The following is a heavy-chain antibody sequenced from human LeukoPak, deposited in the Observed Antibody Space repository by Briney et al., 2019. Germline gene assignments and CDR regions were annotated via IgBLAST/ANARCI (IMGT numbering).Heavy chain of an antibody. CDR1: YTFTXXX. CDR2: INPSAGST. CDR3: ARDYGGSSGWFDP. J-gene: IGHJ5*02. D-gene: IGHD4-23*01. Sequence: YTFTXXXMHXXXQAPGLGLEWMGIINPSAGSTNYAQKFQGRVTFTRDTSISTAYMELRSLTSEDTAVYYCARDYGGSSGWFDPWGQGTLVTVSS. V-gene: IGHV1-46*01.